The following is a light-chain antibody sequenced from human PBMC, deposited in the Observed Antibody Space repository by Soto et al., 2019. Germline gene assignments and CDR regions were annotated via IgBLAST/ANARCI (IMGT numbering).Light chain of an antibody. Sequence: QSVLTHPASVSWSPGHSITIACTGTSSDLGSYNYVSWFQQHPGKAPKLMIYEVSNRPSGVSNRFSGSKSGNTASLTVSGLQTEDEADYYCCPFTNSNNWVFGTGTKVTVL. CDR1: SSDLGSYNY. V-gene: IGLV2-14*01. J-gene: IGLJ1*01. CDR3: CPFTNSNNWV. CDR2: EVS.